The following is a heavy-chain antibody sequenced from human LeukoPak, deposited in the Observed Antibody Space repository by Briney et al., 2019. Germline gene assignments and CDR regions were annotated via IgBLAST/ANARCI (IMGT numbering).Heavy chain of an antibody. V-gene: IGHV1-2*07. CDR1: GYTFTGYY. Sequence: GASVKVSCKASGYTFTGYYIHWVRQAPGQGLELMGCINPNSGGAHYAHKFQGRVTLSRDTSISTAYMELSRLRSDDTAVYYCARDTKDPYTFDIWGQGTMVTVSS. CDR3: ARDTKDPYTFDI. CDR2: INPNSGGA. J-gene: IGHJ3*02. D-gene: IGHD2-2*02.